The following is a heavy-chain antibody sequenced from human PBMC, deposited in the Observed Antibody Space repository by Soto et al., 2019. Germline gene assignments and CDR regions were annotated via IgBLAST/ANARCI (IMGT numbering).Heavy chain of an antibody. J-gene: IGHJ6*02. CDR2: ISSSSYI. CDR1: GFTFSSYS. D-gene: IGHD2-15*01. CDR3: ARISMRQRYCSGGSCRSGYGMDV. Sequence: GGSLRLSCAASGFTFSSYSMNWVRQAPGKGLEWVSSISSSSYIYYADSVKGRFTISRDNAKNSLYLQMNSLRAEDTAVYYCARISMRQRYCSGGSCRSGYGMDVWGQGTTVTVSS. V-gene: IGHV3-21*01.